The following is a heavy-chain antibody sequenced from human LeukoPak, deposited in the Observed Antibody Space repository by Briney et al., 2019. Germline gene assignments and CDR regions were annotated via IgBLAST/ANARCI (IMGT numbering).Heavy chain of an antibody. D-gene: IGHD3-10*01. J-gene: IGHJ4*02. V-gene: IGHV7-4-1*02. CDR1: GYSFTDYA. CDR2: INTNTRNP. Sequence: ASVKVSCKTSGYSFTDYAITWVRQVRGHGLQWVGWINTNTRNPTYAQGFTGRFVFSLDTSVSTTYLQISSLKAEDTAVYYCARDRAGWSPLDYWGQGTLVTVSS. CDR3: ARDRAGWSPLDY.